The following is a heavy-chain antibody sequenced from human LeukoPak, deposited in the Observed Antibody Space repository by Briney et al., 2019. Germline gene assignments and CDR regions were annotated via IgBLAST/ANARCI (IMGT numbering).Heavy chain of an antibody. CDR1: GFTFRSYE. Sequence: PGGSLRLSCAASGFTFRSYEMNWVRQAPGKGLEWVSFISTGDSTISYADSVKGRSTISRDNAKNSLFLQMNSLRAEDTAVYYCARGNTYFDYWGQGTLVTVSS. CDR2: ISTGDSTI. D-gene: IGHD3-10*01. CDR3: ARGNTYFDY. V-gene: IGHV3-48*03. J-gene: IGHJ4*02.